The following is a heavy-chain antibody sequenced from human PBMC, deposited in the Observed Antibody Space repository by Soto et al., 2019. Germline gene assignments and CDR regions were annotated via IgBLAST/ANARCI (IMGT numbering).Heavy chain of an antibody. J-gene: IGHJ6*02. V-gene: IGHV1-18*01. CDR1: GYTFTRSG. Sequence: ASVKVSCKASGYTFTRSGISWVRQAPGQGPEWMGWISSYNGDTNYAQTFQGRVTMTTDTSTSTAYMELRSLRSDDTAVYYCARDGVAPLSFHGMDVWGQGKPVPVSS. CDR3: ARDGVAPLSFHGMDV. CDR2: ISSYNGDT. D-gene: IGHD5-12*01.